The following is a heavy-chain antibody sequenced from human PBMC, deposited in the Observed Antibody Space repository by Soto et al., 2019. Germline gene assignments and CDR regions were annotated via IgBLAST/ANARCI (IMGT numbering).Heavy chain of an antibody. CDR3: ARSHTAAGTGWFDP. V-gene: IGHV1-18*01. Sequence: GASVKVSCQASGYTFTSYGISWVQQAPGQGLEWMGWISAYNGNTNYAQKLQGRVTMTTDTSTSTAYMELRSLRSDDTAVYYCARSHTAAGTGWFDPWGQGTLVTVSS. CDR2: ISAYNGNT. D-gene: IGHD6-13*01. CDR1: GYTFTSYG. J-gene: IGHJ5*02.